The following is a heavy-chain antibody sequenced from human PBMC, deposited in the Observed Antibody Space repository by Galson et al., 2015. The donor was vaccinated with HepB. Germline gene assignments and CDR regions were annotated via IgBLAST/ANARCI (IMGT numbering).Heavy chain of an antibody. CDR3: ANLRYFDWLPGGASDI. V-gene: IGHV3-23*01. Sequence: SLRLSCAASGFTFSSYAMSWVRQAPGKGLEWVSAISGGGGSTYYADSVKGRFTISRDNSKNTLYLQMNSLRAEDTAVYYCANLRYFDWLPGGASDIWGQGTMVTVSS. CDR1: GFTFSSYA. J-gene: IGHJ3*02. CDR2: ISGGGGST. D-gene: IGHD3-9*01.